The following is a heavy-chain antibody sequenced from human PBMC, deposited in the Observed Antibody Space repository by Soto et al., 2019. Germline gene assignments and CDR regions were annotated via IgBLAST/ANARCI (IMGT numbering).Heavy chain of an antibody. J-gene: IGHJ6*02. D-gene: IGHD3-10*01. V-gene: IGHV4-59*01. CDR1: GGSISSYY. Sequence: SETLSLTCTVSGGSISSYYWSWIRQPPGKGLEWIGYIYYSGSTNYNPSLKSRVTISVDTSKNQFSLKLSSVTAADTAMYYWARVQVPDSYYYGAGSYYTYGMDVWGQGTTVTVSS. CDR2: IYYSGST. CDR3: ARVQVPDSYYYGAGSYYTYGMDV.